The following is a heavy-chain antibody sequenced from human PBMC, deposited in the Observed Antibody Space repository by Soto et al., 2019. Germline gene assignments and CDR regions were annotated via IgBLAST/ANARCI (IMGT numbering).Heavy chain of an antibody. D-gene: IGHD3-10*01. CDR3: ARGQLWPRDFDY. CDR1: GGSLSSFF. V-gene: IGHV4-59*01. Sequence: PSETLSLTCTVSGGSLSSFFWNWIRQSPGKGLEWVGCIYDTGNTKYNPSLRSRLTFSLDMSKNQVFLRLTSVTAADTAVYYCARGQLWPRDFDYWGPGALVTVSS. CDR2: IYDTGNT. J-gene: IGHJ4*02.